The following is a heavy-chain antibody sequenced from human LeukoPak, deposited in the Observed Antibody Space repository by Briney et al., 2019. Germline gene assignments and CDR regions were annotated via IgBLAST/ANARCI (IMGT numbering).Heavy chain of an antibody. CDR2: INWNGGST. Sequence: PGGSLRLSCAASGFTFDDYGMSWVRQAPGKGLEWVSGINWNGGSTAYADSVKGRFTISRDNAKNSLYLQMNSLRAEDTALYYCARDSGLSVYSSSWYDGYWGQGTLVTVSS. CDR1: GFTFDDYG. V-gene: IGHV3-20*04. J-gene: IGHJ4*02. D-gene: IGHD6-13*01. CDR3: ARDSGLSVYSSSWYDGY.